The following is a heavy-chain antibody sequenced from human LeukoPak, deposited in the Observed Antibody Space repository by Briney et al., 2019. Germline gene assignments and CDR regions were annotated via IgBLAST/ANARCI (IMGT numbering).Heavy chain of an antibody. CDR3: ARASYDFWSGYPTRFDY. V-gene: IGHV4-34*01. D-gene: IGHD3-3*01. J-gene: IGHJ4*02. CDR1: GGSFSGYY. Sequence: SETLSLTCAVYGGSFSGYYWSWIRQTPGKGLEWIGEINHSGSTNYNPSLKSRVTISVDTSKNQFSLKLSSVTAADTAVYYCARASYDFWSGYPTRFDYWGQGTLVTVSS. CDR2: INHSGST.